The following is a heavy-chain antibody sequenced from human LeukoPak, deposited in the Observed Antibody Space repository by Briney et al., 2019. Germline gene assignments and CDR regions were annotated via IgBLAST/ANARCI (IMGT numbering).Heavy chain of an antibody. Sequence: PGGSLRLSCAASGFTFSSYAINWLRQAPGKGLEWVSAITGSGATTYYADSVRGRFTISRDNSKNTVYLQMNSLRGEDTAVYHCAKRAEDTARPFFDYWGQGTLVTVSS. D-gene: IGHD5-18*01. J-gene: IGHJ4*02. CDR1: GFTFSSYA. CDR3: AKRAEDTARPFFDY. CDR2: ITGSGATT. V-gene: IGHV3-23*01.